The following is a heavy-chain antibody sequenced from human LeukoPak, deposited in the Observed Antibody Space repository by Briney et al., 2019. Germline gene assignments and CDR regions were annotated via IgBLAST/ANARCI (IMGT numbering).Heavy chain of an antibody. CDR3: STEGYYGSGSYYH. CDR1: GFTFSNAW. D-gene: IGHD3-10*01. CDR2: IKTKTDGGTT. Sequence: GFLRLSCAASGFTFSNAWMSWVRQAPGKGLEWVGRIKTKTDGGTTDYAAPVKGRFTLSRDDSKSTLYLQMNSLKTEDTGVYYCSTEGYYGSGSYYHWGQGTLVTVSS. V-gene: IGHV3-15*01. J-gene: IGHJ4*02.